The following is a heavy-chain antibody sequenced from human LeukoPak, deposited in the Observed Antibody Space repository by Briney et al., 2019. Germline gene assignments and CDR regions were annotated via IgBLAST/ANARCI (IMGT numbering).Heavy chain of an antibody. Sequence: GGSLRLSCAASGFTFSSYAMHWVRQAPGKGLEWVAVISYSGSNKYYADSVKGRFTISRDNSKNTLYLQMNSLRAEDTAVYYCAKVAGVNKRWLPHYYYYYGMDVWGQGTTVTVSS. J-gene: IGHJ6*02. V-gene: IGHV3-30*18. CDR3: AKVAGVNKRWLPHYYYYYGMDV. D-gene: IGHD6-19*01. CDR2: ISYSGSNK. CDR1: GFTFSSYA.